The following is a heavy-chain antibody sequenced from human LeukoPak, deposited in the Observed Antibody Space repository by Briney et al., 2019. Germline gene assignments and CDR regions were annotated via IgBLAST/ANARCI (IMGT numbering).Heavy chain of an antibody. D-gene: IGHD2-21*01. Sequence: GASVKVSCKASGYTFTSYDINWVRQATGQGLEWMGWMNPNSGNTGYAQKFQGRVTMTRNTSISTAYMELSSLRSEDTAVYYCARVNSPDHGYYYYYGMDVWGQGTTVTVSS. CDR2: MNPNSGNT. J-gene: IGHJ6*02. V-gene: IGHV1-8*01. CDR3: ARVNSPDHGYYYYYGMDV. CDR1: GYTFTSYD.